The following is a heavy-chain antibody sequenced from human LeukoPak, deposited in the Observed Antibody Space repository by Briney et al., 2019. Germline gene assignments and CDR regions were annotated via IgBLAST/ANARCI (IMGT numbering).Heavy chain of an antibody. CDR3: ARDRGSGLHYYDY. Sequence: GGSLRLSCVGSGFAFNVYAMNWVRQAPGRGLQWVSSISGKSTYINYGDSVKGRFTISRDNARNALYLQMDNLKAEDTAVYYCARDRGSGLHYYDYWGHGTLVSVSS. CDR1: GFAFNVYA. CDR2: ISGKSTYI. D-gene: IGHD6-19*01. J-gene: IGHJ4*01. V-gene: IGHV3-21*01.